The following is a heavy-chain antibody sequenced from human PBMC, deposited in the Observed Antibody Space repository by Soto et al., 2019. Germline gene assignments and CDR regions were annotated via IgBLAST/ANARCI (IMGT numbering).Heavy chain of an antibody. D-gene: IGHD3-3*01. J-gene: IGHJ4*02. CDR2: IKQDGTSM. CDR1: GFTFTSYW. Sequence: EVQLVESGGGLVQPGGSLRLSCAASGFTFTSYWMSWVRQASGKGLEWGDNIKQDGTSMYYADSVKGRFTVSRDNGKSSSYLQMDSLRDDDAAVYVCARIRFIFMERDFDSWGQGTLVTVSS. CDR3: ARIRFIFMERDFDS. V-gene: IGHV3-7*05.